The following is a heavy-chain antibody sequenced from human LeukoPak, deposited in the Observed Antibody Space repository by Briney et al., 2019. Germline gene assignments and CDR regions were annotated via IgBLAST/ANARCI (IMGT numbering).Heavy chain of an antibody. V-gene: IGHV4-39*01. J-gene: IGHJ4*02. CDR2: FYYTGST. CDR3: ARGRYRRDGYNKPRTPHDH. Sequence: PSETLSLTCTVSGGSISSNGYYWGWIRQPPGKGLEWIGSFYYTGSTFYSPSLKSRVTISVDTSKNQFSLKLSSVTAADTAVYYCARGRYRRDGYNKPRTPHDHWGQGTLVTVSS. D-gene: IGHD5-24*01. CDR1: GGSISSNGYY.